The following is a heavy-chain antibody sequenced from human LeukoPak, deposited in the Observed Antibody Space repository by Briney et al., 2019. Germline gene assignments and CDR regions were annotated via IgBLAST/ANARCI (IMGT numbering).Heavy chain of an antibody. J-gene: IGHJ4*02. D-gene: IGHD5-18*01. CDR1: GFTVSSNY. Sequence: GGSLRLSCAASGFTVSSNYMSWVRQAPGKGLEWVSVIYSCGSTYYADSVKGRFTVSRDNSKNTLYLQMNSLRAEDTAVYYCAREGGYSYHFDYWGQGTLVTVSS. V-gene: IGHV3-53*01. CDR2: IYSCGST. CDR3: AREGGYSYHFDY.